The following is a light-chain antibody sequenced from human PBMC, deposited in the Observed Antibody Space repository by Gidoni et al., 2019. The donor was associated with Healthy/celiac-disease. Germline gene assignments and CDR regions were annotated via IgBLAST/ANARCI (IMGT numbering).Light chain of an antibody. CDR3: QQSDSTPFT. CDR1: PSISSY. J-gene: IGKJ3*01. Sequence: DIQMTQSPSSLSASVGDRVTITCRASPSISSYLNWYQQKPGKAPKLLIYAASSLQSGIPSRFSGSGSGTDFTLTISSLQPEDFATYYCQQSDSTPFTFGPGTKVEIK. V-gene: IGKV1-39*01. CDR2: AAS.